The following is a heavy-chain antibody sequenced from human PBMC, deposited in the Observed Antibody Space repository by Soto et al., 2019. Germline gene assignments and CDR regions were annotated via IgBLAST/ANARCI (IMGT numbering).Heavy chain of an antibody. V-gene: IGHV5-51*01. CDR1: GYSFTSYW. CDR3: ARGDTGYCSSIACPFDY. Sequence: PGESLKISCKGSGYSFTSYWIGWVRQMPGKGLEWMGIIYPGDSDTRYSPSFQGQVTISADKSISTAYLQWSSLKASDTAIYYCARGDTGYCSSIACPFDYWGQGTLVTVSS. J-gene: IGHJ4*02. D-gene: IGHD2-2*01. CDR2: IYPGDSDT.